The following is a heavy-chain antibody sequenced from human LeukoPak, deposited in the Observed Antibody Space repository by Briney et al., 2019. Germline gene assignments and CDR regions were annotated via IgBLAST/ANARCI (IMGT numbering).Heavy chain of an antibody. D-gene: IGHD4-17*01. V-gene: IGHV4-59*01. J-gene: IGHJ3*02. CDR3: ARDLVTVTKGFDI. CDR2: ISYIGST. Sequence: SETLSLTCTVSGGSISSYYWTWIRQPPGKGLEWFGYISYIGSTNYNPSLKSRVTISIDTSKNQFSLKLSSVTAADTAVYYCARDLVTVTKGFDIWGQGTMVSVSS. CDR1: GGSISSYY.